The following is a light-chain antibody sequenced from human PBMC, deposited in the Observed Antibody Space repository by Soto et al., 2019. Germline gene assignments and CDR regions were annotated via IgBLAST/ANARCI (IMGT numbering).Light chain of an antibody. CDR2: GSS. Sequence: EIVLTQSPGTLSLSPGESATLSCRASQSVSSAYLAWYQQKLGQAPRLLIYGSSNRATGIPDRFSGSGSGTDFTLTISRLEPEDFAVYYCQQYGSSRWTFGQGTKVDIK. CDR3: QQYGSSRWT. CDR1: QSVSSAY. J-gene: IGKJ1*01. V-gene: IGKV3-20*01.